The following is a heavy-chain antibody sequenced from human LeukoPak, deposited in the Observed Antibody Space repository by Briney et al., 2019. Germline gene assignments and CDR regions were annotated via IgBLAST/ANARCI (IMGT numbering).Heavy chain of an antibody. CDR1: GGSISSGGYS. CDR3: ARDNKKAYYYGMDV. CDR2: IYHSGST. V-gene: IGHV4-30-2*01. D-gene: IGHD1/OR15-1a*01. J-gene: IGHJ6*02. Sequence: SETLSLTCAASGGSISSGGYSWSWIRQPPGKGLEWIGYIYHSGSTYYNPSLKSRVTISVDRSKNQFSLKLSSVTAADTAVYYCARDNKKAYYYGMDVWGQGTTVTVSS.